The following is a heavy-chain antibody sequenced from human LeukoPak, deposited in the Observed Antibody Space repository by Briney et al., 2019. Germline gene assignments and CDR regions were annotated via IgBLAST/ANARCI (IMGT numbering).Heavy chain of an antibody. CDR2: IFPIFGTA. J-gene: IGHJ4*02. D-gene: IGHD6-6*01. V-gene: IGHV1-69*13. CDR3: ARALSIAARGSFDY. Sequence: GASVKVSCKASGGTFSSYAISWVRQAPGQGLEWMGGIFPIFGTANYAQKFQGRVTITADESTSTAYMELSSLRSEDTAVYYCARALSIAARGSFDYWGQGTLVTVSS. CDR1: GGTFSSYA.